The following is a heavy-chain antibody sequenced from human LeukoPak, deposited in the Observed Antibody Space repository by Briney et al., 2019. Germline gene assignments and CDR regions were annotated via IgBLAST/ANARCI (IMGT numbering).Heavy chain of an antibody. CDR1: GFIFSTYG. Sequence: GGPLRLSCAASGFIFSTYGMNWVRQAPGKGLEWISCISSSSSYIYYADSVKGRFTTSRDNAKNSLYLQMNSLRAEDTAVYYCTRAMAAADFSPGYWGQGTLVTVSS. CDR2: ISSSSSYI. CDR3: TRAMAAADFSPGY. J-gene: IGHJ4*02. V-gene: IGHV3-21*01. D-gene: IGHD3/OR15-3a*01.